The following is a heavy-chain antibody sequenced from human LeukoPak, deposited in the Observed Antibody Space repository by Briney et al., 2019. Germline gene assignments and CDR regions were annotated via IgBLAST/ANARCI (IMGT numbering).Heavy chain of an antibody. Sequence: SQTLSLTCAISGVSVSSNSAAWNWIGQSPSRGLEWLGRTYYRSKWYNNYAVSVKSRITINADTSKNQFSLQLNSVTPEDTAVYYCARVVRGEFDYWGQGTLVTVSS. CDR2: TYYRSKWYN. V-gene: IGHV6-1*01. CDR3: ARVVRGEFDY. J-gene: IGHJ4*02. D-gene: IGHD4/OR15-4a*01. CDR1: GVSVSSNSAA.